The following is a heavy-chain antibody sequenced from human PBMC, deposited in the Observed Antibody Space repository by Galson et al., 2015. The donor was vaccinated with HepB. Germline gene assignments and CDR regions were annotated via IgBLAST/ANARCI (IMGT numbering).Heavy chain of an antibody. J-gene: IGHJ6*02. Sequence: CAISGDSVSSNSAAWNWIRQSPSRGLEWLGRTYYRSKWYNDYAVSVKSRITINPDTSKNQFSLQLNSVTPEDTAVYYCARASGGYCSGGSCYRHYYYYGMDVWGQGTTVTVSS. V-gene: IGHV6-1*01. CDR3: ARASGGYCSGGSCYRHYYYYGMDV. CDR1: GDSVSSNSAA. CDR2: TYYRSKWYN. D-gene: IGHD2-15*01.